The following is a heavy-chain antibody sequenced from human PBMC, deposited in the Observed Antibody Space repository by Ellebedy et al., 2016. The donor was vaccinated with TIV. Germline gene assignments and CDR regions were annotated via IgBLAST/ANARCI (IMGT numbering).Heavy chain of an antibody. CDR3: AKDEGYYSSGSYYDFDF. D-gene: IGHD3-10*01. CDR1: GFTFSSYT. V-gene: IGHV3-30-3*01. J-gene: IGHJ4*02. Sequence: GESLKISCAASGFTFSSYTMHWVRQAPGKGLEWVASISYDGSREYYADSVKGRFTISRGNSNNILYLQMNSLRAEDTAIYYCAKDEGYYSSGSYYDFDFWGQGTLVTVSS. CDR2: ISYDGSRE.